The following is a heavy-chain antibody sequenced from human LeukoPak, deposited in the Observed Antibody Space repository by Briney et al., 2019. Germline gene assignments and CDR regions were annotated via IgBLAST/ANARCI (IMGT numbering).Heavy chain of an antibody. V-gene: IGHV1-69*13. CDR2: IIPIFGTA. CDR1: GATFSSYA. Sequence: ASVNVSCNASGATFSSYAISWVRQAPGQGLEWMGGIIPIFGTANYAQKFQGRVTITADESTSTAYMELSSLRSEDTAVYYCARGWYYYGSGGYYFDYWGQGTLVTVSS. D-gene: IGHD3-10*01. CDR3: ARGWYYYGSGGYYFDY. J-gene: IGHJ4*02.